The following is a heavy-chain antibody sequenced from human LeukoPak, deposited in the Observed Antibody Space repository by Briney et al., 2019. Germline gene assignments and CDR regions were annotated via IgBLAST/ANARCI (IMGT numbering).Heavy chain of an antibody. CDR3: ARSLPASIAARPDWFDP. J-gene: IGHJ5*02. CDR1: GGSISSSNYY. V-gene: IGHV4-39*01. Sequence: PSETLSLTCSVSGGSISSSNYYWGWIAQPPGKGLERIGSIYYSGSTYYTPSLNSRVTISVDTSKNQFSLKLCSVTAADTAVYYCARSLPASIAARPDWFDPWGQGTLVTVSS. CDR2: IYYSGST. D-gene: IGHD6-6*01.